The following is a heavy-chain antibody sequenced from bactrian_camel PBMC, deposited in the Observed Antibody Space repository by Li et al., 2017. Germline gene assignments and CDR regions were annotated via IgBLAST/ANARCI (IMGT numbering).Heavy chain of an antibody. Sequence: VQLVESGGGSVQTGGSLRPSCTAPGFTSFACSMDWYRQAEGKQREGVAAIYSSGRTVYADSVKGRFTISHDNSKNSVYLQMNTLQPEDTAMYYCSAHPVWSGSANCHLSTAFDRWGQGTQVTVS. V-gene: IGHV3S53*01. CDR1: GFTSFACS. D-gene: IGHD2*01. CDR2: IYSSGRT. CDR3: SAHPVWSGSANCHLSTAFDR. J-gene: IGHJ4*01.